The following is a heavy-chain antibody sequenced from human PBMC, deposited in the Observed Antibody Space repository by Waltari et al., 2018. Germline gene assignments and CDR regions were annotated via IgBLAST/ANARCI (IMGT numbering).Heavy chain of an antibody. CDR3: AKDQGSGSYTIDY. J-gene: IGHJ4*02. Sequence: EVQLLESGGGLVQPGGSLRLACAASGFTFSSYAMSWVRQAPGKGLGWVAAISGSGGSTYYSDSVKGRCTISRDNSKHTLYLQMNSLRAEDTAVYYCAKDQGSGSYTIDYWGQGTLVTVSS. CDR2: ISGSGGST. D-gene: IGHD3-10*01. CDR1: GFTFSSYA. V-gene: IGHV3-23*01.